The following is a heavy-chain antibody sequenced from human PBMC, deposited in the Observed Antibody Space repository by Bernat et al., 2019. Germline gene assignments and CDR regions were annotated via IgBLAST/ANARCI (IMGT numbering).Heavy chain of an antibody. Sequence: EVQLVESGGGLVQPGGSLRLSCAASGFTFDIYWMSWVRQAPGKGREWVANIKQDGSEKHYVDSVKGRFTISRDNAKNLVYLQKNSLRGEDTAVYYCARMGNTYGQYNWFDPWGQGTLVTVAS. CDR1: GFTFDIYW. V-gene: IGHV3-7*01. J-gene: IGHJ5*02. D-gene: IGHD2-8*01. CDR3: ARMGNTYGQYNWFDP. CDR2: IKQDGSEK.